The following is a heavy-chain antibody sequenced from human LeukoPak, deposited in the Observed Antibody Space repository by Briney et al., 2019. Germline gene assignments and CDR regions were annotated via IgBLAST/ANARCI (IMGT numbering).Heavy chain of an antibody. CDR1: GGSMSSGSYY. V-gene: IGHV4-61*02. Sequence: SETLSLTCTVSGGSMSSGSYYWSWIRQPAGKGLEWIGRIYTSGSTNYNPSLKSRVTISVDTSKNQFSLKLSSVTAADTAVYYCARARDTANDYWGQGTLVTVSS. D-gene: IGHD5-18*01. CDR2: IYTSGST. J-gene: IGHJ4*02. CDR3: ARARDTANDY.